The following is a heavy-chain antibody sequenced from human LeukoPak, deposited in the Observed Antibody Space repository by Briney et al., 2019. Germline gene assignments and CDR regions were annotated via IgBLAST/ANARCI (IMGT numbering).Heavy chain of an antibody. CDR2: INDSEST. J-gene: IGHJ6*02. Sequence: SETLSLTCAVYGGSFSGYYWSWIRQPPGKGLEWIGEINDSESTSYAPSLKNRVTISLDTSKNQFSPKMFSMTAADTAVYYCARARFEVYTMRSFYYGMDVWGQGTTVTVSS. CDR1: GGSFSGYY. V-gene: IGHV4-34*01. CDR3: ARARFEVYTMRSFYYGMDV. D-gene: IGHD2-2*02.